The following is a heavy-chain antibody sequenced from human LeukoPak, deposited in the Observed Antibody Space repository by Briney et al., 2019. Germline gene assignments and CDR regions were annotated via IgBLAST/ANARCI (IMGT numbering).Heavy chain of an antibody. CDR3: ATPLHTVTEAFDI. V-gene: IGHV1-24*01. CDR2: FDPEDGET. D-gene: IGHD4-17*01. Sequence: ASVKVSCKVSGYTLTELSMHWVRQAPGEGLEWMGGFDPEDGETIYAQKFQGRVTMTEDTSTDTAYMELSSLRSEDTAVYYCATPLHTVTEAFDIWGQGTMVTVSS. J-gene: IGHJ3*02. CDR1: GYTLTELS.